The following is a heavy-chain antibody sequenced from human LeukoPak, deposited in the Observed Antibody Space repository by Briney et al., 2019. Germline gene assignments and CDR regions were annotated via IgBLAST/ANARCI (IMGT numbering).Heavy chain of an antibody. J-gene: IGHJ4*02. Sequence: GGSLRLSCAASGFTFSSYAMSWVRQAPGKGLEWVSAISGSGGCTYYADSVKGRFTISRDNSKNTLYLQMNSLRAEDTAVYYCAKDQGIAAAGTDGPDYWGQGTLDTVSS. CDR1: GFTFSSYA. CDR3: AKDQGIAAAGTDGPDY. V-gene: IGHV3-23*01. CDR2: ISGSGGCT. D-gene: IGHD6-13*01.